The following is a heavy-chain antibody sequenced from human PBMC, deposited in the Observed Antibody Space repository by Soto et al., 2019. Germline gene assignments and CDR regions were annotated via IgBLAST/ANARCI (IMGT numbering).Heavy chain of an antibody. J-gene: IGHJ5*02. CDR3: ARENDGDYLNWFDP. V-gene: IGHV3-48*02. CDR1: GFTFSSYS. Sequence: EVQLVESGGGLVQPGGSLRLSCAASGFTFSSYSMNWVRQAPGKGLEWVSYISSSSSTIYYADSVKGRFTISRDNAKNSLYLQMNSLRDEATAVYYCARENDGDYLNWFDPWGQGTLVTVSS. CDR2: ISSSSSTI. D-gene: IGHD4-17*01.